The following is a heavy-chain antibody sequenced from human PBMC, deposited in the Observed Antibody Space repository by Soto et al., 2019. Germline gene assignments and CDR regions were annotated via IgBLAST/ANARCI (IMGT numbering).Heavy chain of an antibody. CDR1: GYTFTSYG. CDR3: ARDQELYYDFWSGRSKRYYFDY. CDR2: ISAYNGNT. J-gene: IGHJ4*02. D-gene: IGHD3-3*01. Sequence: ASVKVSCKASGYTFTSYGISWLRQATGQGLEWMGWISAYNGNTNYAQKLQGRVTMTTDTSTSTAYMELRSLRSDDTAVYYCARDQELYYDFWSGRSKRYYFDYWGQGTLVTVSS. V-gene: IGHV1-18*01.